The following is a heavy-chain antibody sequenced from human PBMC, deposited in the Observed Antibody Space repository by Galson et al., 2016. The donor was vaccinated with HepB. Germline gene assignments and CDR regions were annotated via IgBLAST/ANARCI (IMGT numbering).Heavy chain of an antibody. CDR3: ARITVIRGYDAIDI. Sequence: TLSLTCAVSGGSITRVGYSWNWIRQSPGKGLEWIGYIYHSGSTDYSPSLKSRVSISIDRSKNQFSLELTSVTAAETAVYFCARITVIRGYDAIDIWGQGTMVVVSS. D-gene: IGHD3-10*01. CDR2: IYHSGST. V-gene: IGHV4-30-2*06. J-gene: IGHJ3*02. CDR1: GGSITRVGYS.